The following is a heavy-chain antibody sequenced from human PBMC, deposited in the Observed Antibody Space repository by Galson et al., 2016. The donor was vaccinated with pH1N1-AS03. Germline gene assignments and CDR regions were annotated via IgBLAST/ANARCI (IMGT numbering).Heavy chain of an antibody. J-gene: IGHJ4*02. CDR3: ARSFLGETDD. V-gene: IGHV1-8*01. CDR1: GYTFTTYD. D-gene: IGHD3-16*01. CDR2: MTPNNGNT. Sequence: SVKASCKASGYTFTTYDINWVRQAAGQGLEWMGWMTPNNGNTGYAQRFRGRVTMTRNTSISTAYMELSGLQSEDTAVYYCARSFLGETDDWGQGTLVIVSS.